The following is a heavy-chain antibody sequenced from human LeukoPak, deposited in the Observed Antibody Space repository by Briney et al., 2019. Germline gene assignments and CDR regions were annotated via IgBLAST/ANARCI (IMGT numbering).Heavy chain of an antibody. CDR1: GFTVSSNY. J-gene: IGHJ4*02. CDR2: IYSGGST. CDR3: ARVGEGDSSARYYFDY. Sequence: GGSLRLSCAASGFTVSSNYMSWVRQAPGKGLEWVSVIYSGGSTYYADSVRGRFTISRDNSKNTLYLQMNSLRAEDTAVYYCARVGEGDSSARYYFDYWGQGTLVTVSS. V-gene: IGHV3-53*01. D-gene: IGHD6-25*01.